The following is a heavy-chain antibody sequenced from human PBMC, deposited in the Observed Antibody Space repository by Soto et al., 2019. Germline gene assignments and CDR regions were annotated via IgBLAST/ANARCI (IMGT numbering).Heavy chain of an antibody. CDR1: GGSISSYY. CDR2: IKQDGSEK. Sequence: ETLSLTCTVSGGSISSYYWSWIRQPPGRGLEWVANIKQDGSEKYYVDSVKGRFTISRDNAKNSVYLLMNSLRAEDTAVYYCAKGWYHDYWGQGTLVTVS. V-gene: IGHV3-7*01. D-gene: IGHD2-15*01. J-gene: IGHJ4*02. CDR3: AKGWYHDY.